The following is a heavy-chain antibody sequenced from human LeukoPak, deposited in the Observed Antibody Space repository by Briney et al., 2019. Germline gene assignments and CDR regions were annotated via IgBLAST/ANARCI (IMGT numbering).Heavy chain of an antibody. CDR3: ARGGYDFWSGYSGY. CDR2: MNPNSGNT. D-gene: IGHD3-3*01. J-gene: IGHJ4*02. Sequence: GASVKVPCKASGYTFTSYDINWVRQATGQGLEWMGWMNPNSGNTGYAQKFQGRVTITRNTSISTAYMELSSLRSEDTAVYYCARGGYDFWSGYSGYWGQGTLVTVSS. CDR1: GYTFTSYD. V-gene: IGHV1-8*03.